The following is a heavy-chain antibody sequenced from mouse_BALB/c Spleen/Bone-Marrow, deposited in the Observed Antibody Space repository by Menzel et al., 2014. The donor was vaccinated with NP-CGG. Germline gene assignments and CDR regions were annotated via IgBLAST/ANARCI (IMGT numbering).Heavy chain of an antibody. J-gene: IGHJ2*01. D-gene: IGHD1-1*01. CDR1: GFNIKDYY. Sequence: VQLQQSGAELVRPGALVKLSCKASGFNIKDYYMHWVKQRPEQGLEWIGWIDPANGNTIYDPKFQGKASITADTSSNTAYLQLSSLTSEDTAVYYCASYYGSSYDYFDYWGQGTTLTVSS. CDR2: IDPANGNT. CDR3: ASYYGSSYDYFDY. V-gene: IGHV14-1*02.